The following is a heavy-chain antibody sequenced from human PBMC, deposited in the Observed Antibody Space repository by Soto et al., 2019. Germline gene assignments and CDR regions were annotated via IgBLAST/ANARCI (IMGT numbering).Heavy chain of an antibody. Sequence: GGSLRLSCAASGFTFSSYWMSWVRQAPGKGLEWVANIKQDGSEKYYVDSVKGRFTISRDNAKNSLYLQMNSLRAEDTAVYYCATHGPYYDFWSGYYRLYYYYGMDVWGQGTTVTVSS. D-gene: IGHD3-3*01. CDR3: ATHGPYYDFWSGYYRLYYYYGMDV. J-gene: IGHJ6*02. CDR2: IKQDGSEK. V-gene: IGHV3-7*01. CDR1: GFTFSSYW.